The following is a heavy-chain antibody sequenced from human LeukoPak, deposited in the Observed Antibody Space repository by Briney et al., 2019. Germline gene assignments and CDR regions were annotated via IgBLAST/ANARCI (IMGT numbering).Heavy chain of an antibody. CDR3: SRKDTPMIYFDC. Sequence: SETLSLTCAVSGDSISSTNWWTWVRQPPGKGLEWIGEIFHSGSTNYNPSLKSRVSMSVDKSKNQYSLRLNSVTAADTAVYYCSRKDTPMIYFDCWGQGTLVTVSS. CDR2: IFHSGST. CDR1: GDSISSTNW. V-gene: IGHV4-4*02. D-gene: IGHD5-18*01. J-gene: IGHJ4*02.